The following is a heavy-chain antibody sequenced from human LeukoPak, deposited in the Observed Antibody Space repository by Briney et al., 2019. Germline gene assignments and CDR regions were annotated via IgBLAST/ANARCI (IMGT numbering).Heavy chain of an antibody. V-gene: IGHV3-53*01. CDR3: ARARVVAGGYYFDY. CDR2: IYSGGST. CDR1: GFTVSSNY. J-gene: IGHJ4*02. Sequence: PGGSLRLSCAASGFTVSSNYMSWVRQAPGKGLEWVSVIYSGGSTYYADSVKGRFTISRDNSKNTLYLQMNSLRAEDTAVYYCARARVVAGGYYFDYWGQGTLVTVSS. D-gene: IGHD6-19*01.